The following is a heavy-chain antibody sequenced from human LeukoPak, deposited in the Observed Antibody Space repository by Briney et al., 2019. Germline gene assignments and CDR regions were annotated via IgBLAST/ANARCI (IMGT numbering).Heavy chain of an antibody. CDR3: AKDRDYYSSWYYFDY. J-gene: IGHJ4*02. CDR1: GFTFSSYA. D-gene: IGHD6-13*01. Sequence: GGSLRLSCVASGFTFSSYAVSWVRQAPGKGLGGVSSLSGSGGSTSYADSVKGRFTISRDNSKNTLYLRMSSLRAEDTAVYYCAKDRDYYSSWYYFDYWGQGTLVTVSS. CDR2: LSGSGGST. V-gene: IGHV3-23*01.